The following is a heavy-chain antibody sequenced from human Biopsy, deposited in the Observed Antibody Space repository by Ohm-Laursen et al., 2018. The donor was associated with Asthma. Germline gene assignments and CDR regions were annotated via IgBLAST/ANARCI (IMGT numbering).Heavy chain of an antibody. D-gene: IGHD6-25*01. CDR2: ISSSGSTT. Sequence: SLRLSCSASGFSFSDYYMTWMRQAPGKGLEWVSSISSSGSTTYPAESVKGRFTISRDNAQKSLFLQMGSLRAEGTAMYYCARVFESSEWGPFYHFGLDVWGQGTTVAVSS. CDR3: ARVFESSEWGPFYHFGLDV. J-gene: IGHJ6*02. V-gene: IGHV3-11*01. CDR1: GFSFSDYY.